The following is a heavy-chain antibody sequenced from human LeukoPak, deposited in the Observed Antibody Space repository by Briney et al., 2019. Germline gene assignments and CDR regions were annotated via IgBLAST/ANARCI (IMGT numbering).Heavy chain of an antibody. Sequence: PGGSLRLSCATSGFTFSGHYMDWVRQAPGKGLEWVARTRTKAKDYTTEYAASVKGRFTVSRDESMHSLYLQMNSLKTEDTAVYYCARGPTVTFNYHYGMDVWGQGTTVTVSS. J-gene: IGHJ6*02. CDR3: ARGPTVTFNYHYGMDV. CDR2: TRTKAKDYTT. D-gene: IGHD4-17*01. V-gene: IGHV3-72*01. CDR1: GFTFSGHY.